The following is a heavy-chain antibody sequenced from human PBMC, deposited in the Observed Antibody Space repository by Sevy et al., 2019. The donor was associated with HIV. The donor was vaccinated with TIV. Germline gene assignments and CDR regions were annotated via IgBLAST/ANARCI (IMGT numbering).Heavy chain of an antibody. CDR3: ARDPGSSWSSFDY. CDR2: ISYDGSHK. V-gene: IGHV3-30-3*01. CDR1: GFIFGSYA. Sequence: GGSLRLSCAASGFIFGSYAMNWVRQAPGKGLEWVAVISYDGSHKYYADSVKGRFTISRDSSRNTRYLQMHSLRTDDTAVYYCARDPGSSWSSFDYWGQGTLVTVSS. J-gene: IGHJ4*02. D-gene: IGHD6-13*01.